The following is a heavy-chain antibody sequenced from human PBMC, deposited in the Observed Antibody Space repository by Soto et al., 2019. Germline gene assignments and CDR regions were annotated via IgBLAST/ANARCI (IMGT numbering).Heavy chain of an antibody. CDR1: GGSISSAYY. V-gene: IGHV4-31*03. Sequence: KTSETLSLTCSVSGGSISSAYYWTWIRQHPGKGLEWIGYIYYSGNTYYNPSLKSRVTISVDTSKNQFSLKLSSVTAADTAVYYCASTDYVAYYMDVWGQGTTVTVSS. J-gene: IGHJ6*03. CDR3: ASTDYVAYYMDV. CDR2: IYYSGNT. D-gene: IGHD3-10*02.